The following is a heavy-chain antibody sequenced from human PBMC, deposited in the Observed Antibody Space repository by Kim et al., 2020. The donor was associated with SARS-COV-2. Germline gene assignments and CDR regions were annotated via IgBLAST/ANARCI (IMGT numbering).Heavy chain of an antibody. CDR1: GFTFSSYA. CDR2: ISSNGGST. D-gene: IGHD2-15*01. J-gene: IGHJ6*02. Sequence: GGSLRLSCSASGFTFSSYAMHWVRQAPGKGLEYVSAISSNGGSTYYADSVKGRFTISRDNSKNTLYLQMSSLRAEDTAVYYCVNPEGYCSGGSCQDSYYYYGMDVWGQGTTVTVSS. V-gene: IGHV3-64D*09. CDR3: VNPEGYCSGGSCQDSYYYYGMDV.